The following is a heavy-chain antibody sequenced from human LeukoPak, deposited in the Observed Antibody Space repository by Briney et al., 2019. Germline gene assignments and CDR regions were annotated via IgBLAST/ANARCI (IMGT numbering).Heavy chain of an antibody. J-gene: IGHJ4*02. CDR3: ASLQSSYSIVYGFDQ. D-gene: IGHD6-13*01. CDR2: ISGSNSFK. CDR1: GSTFSDNY. Sequence: PGGSLRLSCAASGSTFSDNYMSWIRQAPGKGLEWVSYISGSNSFKNYADSVKGRFTISRDNAKNSLFLQMNSLRAEDSAVYYCASLQSSYSIVYGFDQWGQGTLVTVSS. V-gene: IGHV3-11*06.